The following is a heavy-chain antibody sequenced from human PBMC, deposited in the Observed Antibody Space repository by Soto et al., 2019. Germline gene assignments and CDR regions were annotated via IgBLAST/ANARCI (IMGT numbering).Heavy chain of an antibody. CDR3: ARGEGWRYYYGMDV. D-gene: IGHD6-19*01. CDR1: GLTFSNYW. V-gene: IGHV3-74*01. Sequence: PGGSLRLSCTASGLTFSNYWMHWVRQAPGKGLVWVSRINSDGSDTSYADSVKGRFTISRDNAKNTLYLQMNSLRAEDTAVYYCARGEGWRYYYGMDVWGQGTTVTVSS. J-gene: IGHJ6*02. CDR2: INSDGSDT.